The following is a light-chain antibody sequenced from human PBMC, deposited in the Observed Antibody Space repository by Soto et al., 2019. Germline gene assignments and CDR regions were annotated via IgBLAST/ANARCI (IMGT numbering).Light chain of an antibody. J-gene: IGKJ1*01. CDR2: KAS. CDR3: QQYQTYSQ. Sequence: DIQMTQSPSTLSASVGDRVTITCRASQSINTWLALYQLKPGRAPKLLIYKASTLESGVSSRFSGSGSGTEFTLTISSLQPDDFATYYCQQYQTYSQFGQGTKVEIK. V-gene: IGKV1-5*03. CDR1: QSINTW.